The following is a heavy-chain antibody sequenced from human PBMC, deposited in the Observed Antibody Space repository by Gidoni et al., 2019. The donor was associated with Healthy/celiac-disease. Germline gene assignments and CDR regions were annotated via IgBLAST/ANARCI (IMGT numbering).Heavy chain of an antibody. CDR3: ARETPTPKPGGGYCSGGSCYARGLYYYGMDV. CDR2: IYYIGST. CDR1: GGSISSYY. D-gene: IGHD2-15*01. J-gene: IGHJ6*02. Sequence: QVQLQESGPGLVKPSETLSLTCTVSGGSISSYYWSWIRQPPGKGLVWIGYIYYIGSTNYNPALKSRVTISVDTSENQFSLKLSSVTAADTAVYYCARETPTPKPGGGYCSGGSCYARGLYYYGMDVWGQGTTVTVSS. V-gene: IGHV4-59*01.